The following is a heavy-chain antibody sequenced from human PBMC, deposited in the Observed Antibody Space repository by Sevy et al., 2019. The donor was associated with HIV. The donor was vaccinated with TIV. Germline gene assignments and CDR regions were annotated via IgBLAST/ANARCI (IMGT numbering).Heavy chain of an antibody. D-gene: IGHD6-19*01. J-gene: IGHJ6*02. Sequence: GGSLRLSCVASGFSFSSYGMHWVRQAPGKGLEWVAVIRADGNNKYYEDSVKGRFIISRDNSKNTLYLQMISLRAEDTAVYYCARPHSGWHQYYYGLDVWGQGTTVTVSS. CDR2: IRADGNNK. V-gene: IGHV3-33*01. CDR3: ARPHSGWHQYYYGLDV. CDR1: GFSFSSYG.